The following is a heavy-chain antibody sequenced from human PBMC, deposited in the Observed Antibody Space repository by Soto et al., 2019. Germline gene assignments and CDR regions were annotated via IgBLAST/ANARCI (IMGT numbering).Heavy chain of an antibody. J-gene: IGHJ4*02. CDR3: ARGYGIAAAGIYS. V-gene: IGHV4-59*01. D-gene: IGHD6-13*01. CDR2: IYYSGST. CDR1: GGSISSYY. Sequence: PSETLSLTCTVSGGSISSYYWSWIRQPPGKGLEWIGYIYYSGSTNYNPSLKSRVTISVDTSKNQFSLKLSSVTAADTAVYYCARGYGIAAAGIYSWGQGTLVTVSS.